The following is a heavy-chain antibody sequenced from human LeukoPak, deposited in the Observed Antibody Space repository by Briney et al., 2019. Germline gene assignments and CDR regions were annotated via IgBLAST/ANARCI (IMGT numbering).Heavy chain of an antibody. CDR1: GCTFSGYY. D-gene: IGHD5-18*01. CDR2: IYPNSGGT. CDR3: ATGRGYSYGFDS. J-gene: IGHJ4*02. Sequence: ASVKVSCKASGCTFSGYYMHWVRQAPGQGLEWMAWIYPNSGGTKYAQKFQGRVTVTRDTSISTAYMQLSRLKSDDTAVYYCATGRGYSYGFDSWGQGTLVTVSS. V-gene: IGHV1-2*02.